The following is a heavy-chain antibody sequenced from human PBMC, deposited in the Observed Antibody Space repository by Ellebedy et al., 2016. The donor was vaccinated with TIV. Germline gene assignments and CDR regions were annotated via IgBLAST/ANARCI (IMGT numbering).Heavy chain of an antibody. J-gene: IGHJ4*02. V-gene: IGHV3-23*01. CDR1: GFIFGDYA. CDR3: SNVYSSTWADS. CDR2: ISRSGGST. D-gene: IGHD6-13*01. Sequence: GESLKLSCTPSGFIFGDYAMSWVRQAPGKGLEWVSAISRSGGSTYYAGSVKGRFTISRDNSKDTLYLQMNSLRAEDTAVYYCSNVYSSTWADSWGQGTLVTVSS.